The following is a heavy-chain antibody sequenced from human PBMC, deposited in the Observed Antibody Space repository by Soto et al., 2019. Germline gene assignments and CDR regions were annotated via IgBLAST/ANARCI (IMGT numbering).Heavy chain of an antibody. D-gene: IGHD3-3*01. J-gene: IGHJ4*02. Sequence: SVKVSCKASGFTFTSSAVQWVRQARGQRLEWIGWIVVGSGNTNYAQKFQERVTITRDMSTSTAYMELSSLRSEDTAVYYCAADPLGRFLAWLTYFDYWGQGTLVTVSS. V-gene: IGHV1-58*01. CDR3: AADPLGRFLAWLTYFDY. CDR1: GFTFTSSA. CDR2: IVVGSGNT.